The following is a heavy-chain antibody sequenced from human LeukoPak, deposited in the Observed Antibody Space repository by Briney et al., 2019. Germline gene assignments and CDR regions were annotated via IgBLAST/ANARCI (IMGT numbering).Heavy chain of an antibody. CDR3: AKAGGLRLSHSDY. J-gene: IGHJ4*02. CDR2: ISGSGGST. Sequence: GGSLRLSWAASGFTFSSYAMSWVRQAPGKGLEWVSAISGSGGSTYYADSVKGRFTISRDNSKNTLYLQMNSLRAEDTAVYYCAKAGGLRLSHSDYWGQGTLVTVSS. CDR1: GFTFSSYA. D-gene: IGHD5-12*01. V-gene: IGHV3-23*01.